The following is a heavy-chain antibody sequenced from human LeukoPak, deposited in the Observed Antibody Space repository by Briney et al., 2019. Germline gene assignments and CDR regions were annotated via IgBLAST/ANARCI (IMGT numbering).Heavy chain of an antibody. Sequence: PSETLSLTCTVSGGSISSYYWSWIRQPPGKGLEWIGYIYYSGSTNCNPSLRSRVTISVDTSKNQSSLKLSSVTAADTAVYYCARRSSGLGWFDPWGQGTLVTVSS. CDR3: ARRSSGLGWFDP. CDR1: GGSISSYY. J-gene: IGHJ5*02. D-gene: IGHD6-19*01. CDR2: IYYSGST. V-gene: IGHV4-59*08.